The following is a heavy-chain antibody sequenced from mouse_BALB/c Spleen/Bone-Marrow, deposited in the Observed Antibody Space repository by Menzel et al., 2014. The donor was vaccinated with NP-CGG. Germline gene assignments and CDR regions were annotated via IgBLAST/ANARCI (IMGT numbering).Heavy chain of an antibody. V-gene: IGHV1-26*01. CDR3: ARDGYDRVYAMDY. D-gene: IGHD2-2*01. J-gene: IGHJ4*01. CDR2: INPYNGGT. Sequence: VQLKHSGPELVKPGVSMKISCKASGYSFSGYTMNWVKQSHGKNLEWIGLINPYNGGTSYNQKFKGKATLTVDKSSSTAYMELLSLTSEDSAVYHCARDGYDRVYAMDYWGQGTSVTVSS. CDR1: GYSFSGYT.